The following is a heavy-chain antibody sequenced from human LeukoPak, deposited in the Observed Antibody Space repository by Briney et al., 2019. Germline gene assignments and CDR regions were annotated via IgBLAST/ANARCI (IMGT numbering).Heavy chain of an antibody. Sequence: PGGSLRLSCAASGFTFSSYEMNWVRQAPGKGLEWVSFISSGGSSMYSVDSVKGRFTISRDNANNSLYLQMNSLRAEDTNVYCCARWYCSGPSCHSYYFGMDVWGQGTTVTVSS. CDR2: ISSGGSSM. CDR1: GFTFSSYE. J-gene: IGHJ6*02. V-gene: IGHV3-48*03. D-gene: IGHD2-2*01. CDR3: ARWYCSGPSCHSYYFGMDV.